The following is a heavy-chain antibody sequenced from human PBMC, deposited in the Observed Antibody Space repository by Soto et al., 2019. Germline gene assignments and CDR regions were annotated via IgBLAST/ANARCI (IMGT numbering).Heavy chain of an antibody. Sequence: SQTLSLTCAISGDSVSSNSAAWNWIRQSPSRGLEWLGRTYYRSKWYNDYAVSVKSRITINPDTSKNQFSLQLNSVTPEDTAVYYCARVGYSSGWTIYYYYGMDVWSQGTTVTVSS. D-gene: IGHD6-19*01. CDR2: TYYRSKWYN. CDR1: GDSVSSNSAA. V-gene: IGHV6-1*01. CDR3: ARVGYSSGWTIYYYYGMDV. J-gene: IGHJ6*02.